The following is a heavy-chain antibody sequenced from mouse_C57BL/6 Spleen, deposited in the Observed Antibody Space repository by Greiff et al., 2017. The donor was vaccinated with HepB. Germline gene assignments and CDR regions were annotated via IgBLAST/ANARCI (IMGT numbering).Heavy chain of an antibody. CDR2: IWWDDDK. J-gene: IGHJ4*01. CDR3: ARSPQGYGYAMDY. Sequence: QVTLKESGPGILQPSQTLSLTCSFSGFSLSTFGMGVGWIRQPSGKGLEWLAHIWWDDDKYYNPALKSRLTISKDTSKNQVFLKIANVDTAETATYSCARSPQGYGYAMDYWGQGTTVTVSS. CDR1: GFSLSTFGMG. V-gene: IGHV8-8*01. D-gene: IGHD3-1*01.